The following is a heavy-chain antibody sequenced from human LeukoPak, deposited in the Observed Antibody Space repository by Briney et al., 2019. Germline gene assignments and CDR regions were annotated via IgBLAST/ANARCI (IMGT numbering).Heavy chain of an antibody. Sequence: PSETLSLTCAVSGGSISSSNWWSWVRQPPGKGLEWIGEIYHSGSTNYNPSLKSRVTISVDKSRNQFSLKLSSVTAADTALYYCAREGWIPVLTGRPYYYYMDVWGKGTTVTVSS. CDR1: GGSISSSNW. D-gene: IGHD3-9*01. CDR3: AREGWIPVLTGRPYYYYMDV. V-gene: IGHV4-4*02. J-gene: IGHJ6*03. CDR2: IYHSGST.